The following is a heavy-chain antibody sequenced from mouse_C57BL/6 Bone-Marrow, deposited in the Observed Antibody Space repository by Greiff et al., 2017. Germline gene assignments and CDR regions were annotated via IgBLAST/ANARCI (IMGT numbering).Heavy chain of an antibody. CDR1: GFNIKDDY. J-gene: IGHJ1*03. D-gene: IGHD1-1*01. Sequence: EVKLMESGAELVRPGASVKLSCTASGFNIKDDYMHWVKQRPEQGLEWIGWIDPENGDTEYASKFQGKDTITADTSSNTAYLQLSSLTSEDTAVYYCTSYYYGSSYGDWYFDVWGTGTTVTVSS. CDR2: IDPENGDT. V-gene: IGHV14-4*01. CDR3: TSYYYGSSYGDWYFDV.